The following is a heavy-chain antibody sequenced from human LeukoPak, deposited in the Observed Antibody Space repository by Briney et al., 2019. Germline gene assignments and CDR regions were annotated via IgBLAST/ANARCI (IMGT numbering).Heavy chain of an antibody. CDR3: ASIIGDYDYVWGSYHFDY. D-gene: IGHD3-16*01. V-gene: IGHV3-7*01. CDR1: GFTFSSYW. CDR2: IKQDGSEK. Sequence: GGSLRLSCAASGFTFSSYWMSWVRQAPGKGLEWAANIKQDGSEKYYVDSVKGRFTISRDNAKNSLYLQMNSLRAEDTAVYYCASIIGDYDYVWGSYHFDYWGQGTLVTVSS. J-gene: IGHJ4*02.